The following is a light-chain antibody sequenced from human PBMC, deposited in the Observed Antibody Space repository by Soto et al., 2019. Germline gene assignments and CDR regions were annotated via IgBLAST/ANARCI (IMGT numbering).Light chain of an antibody. CDR3: QQYNNLPPLT. V-gene: IGKV3-15*01. CDR2: GSY. Sequence: VMTHYPATLSVSPGEIATLSCRSIQSVSRNLAWYQQKPGQAPRLLLYGSYFRATNVTDRFTGRGSGTEFTITIRGLQSDDSAIYYCQQYNNLPPLTFGEGTKVDIK. CDR1: QSVSRN. J-gene: IGKJ4*01.